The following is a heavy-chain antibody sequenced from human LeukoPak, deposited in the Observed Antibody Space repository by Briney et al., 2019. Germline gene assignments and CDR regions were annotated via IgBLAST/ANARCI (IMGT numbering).Heavy chain of an antibody. CDR1: GFTFSSYG. CDR2: ISYDGSNK. Sequence: GRSLRLSCAASGFTFSSYGMHWVRQAPGKGLEWVAVISYDGSNKYYADSVKGRFTISRDNSKNTLYLQMNSLRAEDTAVYYCAKDSSGWYFPYYYYGMDVWGQGTTVTVSS. D-gene: IGHD6-19*01. CDR3: AKDSSGWYFPYYYYGMDV. V-gene: IGHV3-30*18. J-gene: IGHJ6*02.